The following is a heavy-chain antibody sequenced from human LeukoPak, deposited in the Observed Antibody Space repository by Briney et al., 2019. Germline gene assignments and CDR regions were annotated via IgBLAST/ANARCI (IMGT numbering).Heavy chain of an antibody. CDR1: GGSFNNYA. CDR2: FIPFSGTS. J-gene: IGHJ4*02. CDR3: ARIEDSTHGLLDY. V-gene: IGHV1-69*05. D-gene: IGHD5-12*01. Sequence: GASVKVSCKAPGGSFNNYAISWVRLAPGHGLEWMGRFIPFSGTSDYAHKFQARVTITMDESTAYMELSSLRPEDTAVYYCARIEDSTHGLLDYWGQGTLVTVSS.